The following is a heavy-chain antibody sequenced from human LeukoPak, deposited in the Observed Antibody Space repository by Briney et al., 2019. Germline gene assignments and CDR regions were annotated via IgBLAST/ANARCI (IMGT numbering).Heavy chain of an antibody. CDR3: ARSLVPRGYYMDV. V-gene: IGHV3-30-3*01. CDR2: ISYDGSNK. D-gene: IGHD6-13*01. Sequence: GGSLRLSCAASGFTFSSYAMHWVRQAPGKGLEWVAVISYDGSNKYYADSVKGRFTISRDNSKNTLYLQMNSLRAEDTAVYYCARSLVPRGYYMDVWGKGTAVTVSS. J-gene: IGHJ6*03. CDR1: GFTFSSYA.